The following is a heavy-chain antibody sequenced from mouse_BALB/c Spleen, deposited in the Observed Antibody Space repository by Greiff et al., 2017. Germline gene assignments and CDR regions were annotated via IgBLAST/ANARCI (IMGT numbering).Heavy chain of an antibody. CDR2: ISYSGST. V-gene: IGHV3-8*02. CDR3: ARWRDYEERYYFDY. D-gene: IGHD2-4*01. CDR1: GDSITSGY. J-gene: IGHJ2*01. Sequence: DVKLQESGPSLVKPSQTLSLTCSVTGDSITSGYWNWIRKFPGNKLEYMGYISYSGSTYYNPSLKSRISITRDTSKNQYYLQLNSVTTEDTATYYCARWRDYEERYYFDYWGQGTTLTVSS.